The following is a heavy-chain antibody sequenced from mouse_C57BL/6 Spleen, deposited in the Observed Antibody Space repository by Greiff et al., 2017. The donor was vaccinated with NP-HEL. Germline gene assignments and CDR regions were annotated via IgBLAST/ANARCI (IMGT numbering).Heavy chain of an antibody. CDR1: GYSFTDYN. D-gene: IGHD1-1*01. V-gene: IGHV1-39*01. Sequence: VHVKQSGPELVKPGASVKISCKASGYSFTDYNMNWVKQSNGKSLEWIGVINPNYGTTSYNQKFKGKATLTVDQSSSTAYMQLNSLTSEDSAVYYCASRYYYGSLDYWGQGTTLTVSS. CDR2: INPNYGTT. CDR3: ASRYYYGSLDY. J-gene: IGHJ2*01.